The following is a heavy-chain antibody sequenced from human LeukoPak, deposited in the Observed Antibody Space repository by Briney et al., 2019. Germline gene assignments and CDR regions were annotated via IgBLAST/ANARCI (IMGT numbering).Heavy chain of an antibody. D-gene: IGHD1-26*01. CDR2: IKSKTDGGTT. CDR3: TTDFNYSGSYP. CDR1: GFTFSNAW. J-gene: IGHJ5*02. V-gene: IGHV3-15*01. Sequence: GGSLRLSCAASGFTFSNAWMSWVRQAPGKGLEWVGRIKSKTDGGTTEYAAPVKGRFTISRDDSKNTLYLQMNSLKTEDTAVYYCTTDFNYSGSYPWGQGTLVTVSS.